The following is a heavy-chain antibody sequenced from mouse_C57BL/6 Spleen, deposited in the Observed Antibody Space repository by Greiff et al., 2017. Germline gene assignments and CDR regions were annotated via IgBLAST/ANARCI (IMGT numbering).Heavy chain of an antibody. CDR1: GYTFTSYW. V-gene: IGHV1-69*01. Sequence: QVQLQQPGAELVMPGASVKLSCKASGYTFTSYWMHWVKQRPGQGLEWIGEIDPSDSYTNYNQKFKGKSTLTVDKSSSTAYMQLSSLTSEDSGVYYCARAYYYGSRYYFDYWGEGTTLTVSS. D-gene: IGHD1-1*01. CDR2: IDPSDSYT. CDR3: ARAYYYGSRYYFDY. J-gene: IGHJ2*01.